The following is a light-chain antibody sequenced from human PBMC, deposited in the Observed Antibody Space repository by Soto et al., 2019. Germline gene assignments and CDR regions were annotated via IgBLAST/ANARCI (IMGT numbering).Light chain of an antibody. V-gene: IGKV3-20*01. CDR3: QQYDSSLYT. CDR1: QSVSSSY. J-gene: IGKJ2*01. Sequence: EIVLTQSPGTLSLSPGERATLSCRASQSVSSSYLAWYQXXXXXAPRLLIYAASSRAAGIPDRFSGGGSGTDFTLTISRLEPEDFAVYYCQQYDSSLYTFGQGTKLEIK. CDR2: AAS.